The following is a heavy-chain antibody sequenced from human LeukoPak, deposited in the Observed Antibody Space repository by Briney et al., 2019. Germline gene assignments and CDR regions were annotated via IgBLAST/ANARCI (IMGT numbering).Heavy chain of an antibody. J-gene: IGHJ3*02. Sequence: PGGSLRLSCAASGFTFNGYSMNWVRQAPGKGLEWVPAISGSGGSTYYADSVKGRFTISRDNSKSTLYLQMNSLRAEDTAVYYCAKQGRPVSGSYYKSPLDAFDIWGQGTMVTVSS. CDR2: ISGSGGST. CDR3: AKQGRPVSGSYYKSPLDAFDI. D-gene: IGHD3-10*01. CDR1: GFTFNGYS. V-gene: IGHV3-23*01.